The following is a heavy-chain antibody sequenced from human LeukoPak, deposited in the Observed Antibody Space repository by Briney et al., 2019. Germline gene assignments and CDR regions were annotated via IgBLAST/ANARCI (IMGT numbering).Heavy chain of an antibody. CDR3: ARDKGTFGYCSGGSCYRLYYFDY. CDR2: IRYDGSNK. Sequence: PGGPLRLSCGASGFTFSNYGMHWVRKAPEKGLEWVAFIRYDGSNKFYADSVKGRFTISRDKYKDTLYMQMNSLSAEDTAVYYCARDKGTFGYCSGGSCYRLYYFDYWGQGTLVTVSS. V-gene: IGHV3-30*02. D-gene: IGHD2-15*01. J-gene: IGHJ4*02. CDR1: GFTFSNYG.